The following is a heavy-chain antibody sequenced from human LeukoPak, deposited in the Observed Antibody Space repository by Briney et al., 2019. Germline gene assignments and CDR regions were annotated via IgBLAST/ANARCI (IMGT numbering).Heavy chain of an antibody. V-gene: IGHV3-7*01. D-gene: IGHD3-10*01. Sequence: PGGSLRLSCAASGFTFTSYWMSWVRQAPGKGLEWLANIKKNGSKKYYVDSVKGRFTISRDNAKNSLYLQMNSLRAEDTAVYYCARDVPWNYGSGSLRWFDPWGQGTLVTVSS. CDR2: IKKNGSKK. CDR1: GFTFTSYW. CDR3: ARDVPWNYGSGSLRWFDP. J-gene: IGHJ5*02.